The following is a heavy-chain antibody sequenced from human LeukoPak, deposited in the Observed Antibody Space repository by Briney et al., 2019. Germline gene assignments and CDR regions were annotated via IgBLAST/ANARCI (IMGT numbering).Heavy chain of an antibody. CDR3: ARDGLRPSYYYYYYMDV. V-gene: IGHV3-7*01. CDR1: GFTFSSYW. CDR2: IKQDGSEK. J-gene: IGHJ6*03. D-gene: IGHD5-12*01. Sequence: PGGSLRLSCAASGFTFSSYWMSWVRQAPGKGLEWVANIKQDGSEKYYVDSVKGRFTISRDNAKNSLYLQMNSLRAEDTAVYYCARDGLRPSYYYYYYMDVWGKGTTVTVSS.